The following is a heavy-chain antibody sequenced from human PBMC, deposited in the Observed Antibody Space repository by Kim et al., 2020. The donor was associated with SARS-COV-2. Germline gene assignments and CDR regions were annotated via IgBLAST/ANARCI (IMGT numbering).Heavy chain of an antibody. V-gene: IGHV1-69*13. CDR2: IIPIFGTA. J-gene: IGHJ4*02. D-gene: IGHD6-19*01. CDR3: ASPGSSGWYGDY. CDR1: GGTFSSYD. Sequence: SVKVSCKASGGTFSSYDISWVRQAPGQGLEWMGGIIPIFGTANYAQKFQGRVTITADESTSTTYMELSSLRSEDTAVYYCASPGSSGWYGDYWGQGTLVTVSS.